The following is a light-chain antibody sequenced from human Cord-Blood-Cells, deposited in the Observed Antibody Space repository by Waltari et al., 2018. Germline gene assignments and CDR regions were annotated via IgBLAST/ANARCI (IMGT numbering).Light chain of an antibody. CDR2: EVS. J-gene: IGLJ3*02. CDR3: CSYAGSSTWV. V-gene: IGLV2-23*02. Sequence: QSALTQPASVSGSPGRSITISCPGTSSDVGSYNLVSWYQQHPGKAPKLMIYEVSKRPSGVSNRFSGSKSGNTASLTISGLQAEDEADYYCCSYAGSSTWVFGGGTKLTVL. CDR1: SSDVGSYNL.